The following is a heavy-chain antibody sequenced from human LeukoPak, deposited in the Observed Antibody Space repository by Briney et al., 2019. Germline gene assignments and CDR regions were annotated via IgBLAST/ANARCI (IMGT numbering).Heavy chain of an antibody. CDR3: AKPQVTANWYYFHY. CDR2: ISSDGSNK. Sequence: GGSLRLSCAASGFHFSAYAMHWVRQAPGKGLEWVAVISSDGSNKFYADSVKGRFTISRDGSKNTLYLQMNSLRPDDTAVYFCAKPQVTANWYYFHYWGQGTLVTVSS. D-gene: IGHD2-21*02. V-gene: IGHV3-30*18. J-gene: IGHJ4*02. CDR1: GFHFSAYA.